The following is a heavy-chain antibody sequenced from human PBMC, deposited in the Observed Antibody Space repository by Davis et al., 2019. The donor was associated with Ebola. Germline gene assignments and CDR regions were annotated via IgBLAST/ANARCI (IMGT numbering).Heavy chain of an antibody. CDR2: INHSGST. CDR1: GGSISSSNW. D-gene: IGHD2/OR15-2a*01. CDR3: ASSYYGPDAFDI. V-gene: IGHV4-4*02. Sequence: SETLSLTCAVSGGSISSSNWWSWVRQPPGKRLEWIGEINHSGSTNYNPSLKSRVTISVDTSKNQFSLKLSSVTAADTAVYYCASSYYGPDAFDIWGQGTMVTVSS. J-gene: IGHJ3*02.